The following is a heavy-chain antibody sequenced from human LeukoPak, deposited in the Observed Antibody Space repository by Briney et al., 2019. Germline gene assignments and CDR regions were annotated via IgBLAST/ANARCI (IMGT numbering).Heavy chain of an antibody. V-gene: IGHV3-21*01. CDR1: GFTFSSYS. D-gene: IGHD2-15*01. CDR2: ISTSSSYI. J-gene: IGHJ3*02. CDR3: ARGAVVVAATDDAFEI. Sequence: GGSLRLSCAASGFTFSSYSMNWVRQAPGKGLEWVSSISTSSSYIYYADSVKGRCTISRDNAKNSLYLQMNSLRAEDTALYYCARGAVVVAATDDAFEIWGQGTMVTVSS.